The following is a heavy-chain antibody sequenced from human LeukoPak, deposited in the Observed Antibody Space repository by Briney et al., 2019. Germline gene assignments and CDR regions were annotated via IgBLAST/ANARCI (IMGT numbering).Heavy chain of an antibody. CDR2: TYYGSRGYN. CDR1: GDSVSSNSAA. J-gene: IGHJ4*02. V-gene: IGHV6-1*01. D-gene: IGHD4-23*01. CDR3: ASDHGGGNLKGDYFDY. Sequence: SQTLSLTCAISGDSVSSNSAAWNWIRQSPSRGLEWLGRTYYGSRGYNDYAVSGQTPITITRDTSKNQFSLHLSSVTPEDSAVYYCASDHGGGNLKGDYFDYWGQGTPVTVSA.